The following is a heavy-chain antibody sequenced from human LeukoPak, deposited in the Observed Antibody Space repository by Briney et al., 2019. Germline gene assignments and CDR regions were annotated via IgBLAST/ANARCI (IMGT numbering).Heavy chain of an antibody. CDR2: ISSSGSTI. CDR1: GFTFSSYS. Sequence: GGSLRLSCAASGFTFSSYSMNWVRQAPGKGLEWVSSISSSGSTIYYADSVKGRFTISRDNSKNTLYLQMNSLRAEDTAVYYCARSDGSGHDYWGQGTLVTVSS. V-gene: IGHV3-48*01. D-gene: IGHD3-22*01. CDR3: ARSDGSGHDY. J-gene: IGHJ4*02.